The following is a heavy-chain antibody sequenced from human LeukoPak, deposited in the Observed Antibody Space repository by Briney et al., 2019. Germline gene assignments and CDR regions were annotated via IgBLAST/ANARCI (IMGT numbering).Heavy chain of an antibody. CDR1: GFTFSSNG. J-gene: IGHJ5*02. CDR2: IWYDGSNK. V-gene: IGHV3-33*01. D-gene: IGHD1-26*01. Sequence: GGSLRLSCAASGFTFSSNGMCWVRQAPGKGLEWVAVIWYDGSNKYYADSVKGRFTISGDNSKNTLYLEMNSLRGEDTAVYYCARSVGATTDWFDPWGQGTQVIVSS. CDR3: ARSVGATTDWFDP.